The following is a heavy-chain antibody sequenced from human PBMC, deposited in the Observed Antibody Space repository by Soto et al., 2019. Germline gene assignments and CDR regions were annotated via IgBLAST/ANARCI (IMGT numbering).Heavy chain of an antibody. V-gene: IGHV3-23*01. CDR1: GFTFINYA. CDR2: ISGGGDAA. D-gene: IGHD7-27*01. Sequence: EVQVLESGGGLVQPGGSLRLSCAGSGFTFINYAMNWVRQAPGKGLEWVSSISGGGDAAFFPDSVRGRFTLSRDNSQDTVTLPKKSLGVHDTAGYYCARKILGSTTRPNYWYFDLCGRGTLVTVSS. CDR3: ARKILGSTTRPNYWYFDL. J-gene: IGHJ2*01.